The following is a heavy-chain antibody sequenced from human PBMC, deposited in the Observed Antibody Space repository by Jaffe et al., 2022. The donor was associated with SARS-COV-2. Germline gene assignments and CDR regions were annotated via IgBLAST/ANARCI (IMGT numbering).Heavy chain of an antibody. Sequence: QITLKESGPTLVKPTQTLTLTCTFSGFSLSTSGVGVGWIRQPPGKALEWLALIYWNDDKRYSPSLKSRLTITKDTSKNQVVLTMTNMDPVDTATYYCAHNMFQGSGYYPYYFDYWGQGTLVTVSS. J-gene: IGHJ4*02. D-gene: IGHD3-22*01. CDR2: IYWNDDK. V-gene: IGHV2-5*01. CDR1: GFSLSTSGVG. CDR3: AHNMFQGSGYYPYYFDY.